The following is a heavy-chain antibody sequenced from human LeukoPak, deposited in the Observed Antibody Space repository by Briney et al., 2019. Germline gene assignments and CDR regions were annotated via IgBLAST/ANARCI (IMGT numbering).Heavy chain of an antibody. D-gene: IGHD6-19*01. CDR3: ARGLSYAVAYGDY. CDR1: GFTVSTNY. J-gene: IGHJ4*02. CDR2: IFGGGGT. V-gene: IGHV3-53*01. Sequence: GGSLRLSCAASGFTVSTNYMAWVRQPPGKGLEWVSVIFGGGGTYYAGSVRGRFTISRDNAKNTLYLQLNSLRADDTAVYYCARGLSYAVAYGDYWGQGTLVTVSS.